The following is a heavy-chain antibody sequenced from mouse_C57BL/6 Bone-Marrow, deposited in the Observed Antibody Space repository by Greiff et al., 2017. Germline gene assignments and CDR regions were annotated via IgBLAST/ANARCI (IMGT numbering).Heavy chain of an antibody. Sequence: QVQLQQSGAELAKPGASVTLSCKASGSTFTSYWMHWVKQRPGQGLEWIGYINPRSGYTKYNPKFKDQATLSADNSSSTAYMQLISLTYEDAAVYYCARADDGYGWFAYWGQGTLVIVSA. CDR1: GSTFTSYW. V-gene: IGHV1-7*01. CDR3: ARADDGYGWFAY. J-gene: IGHJ3*01. D-gene: IGHD2-3*01. CDR2: INPRSGYT.